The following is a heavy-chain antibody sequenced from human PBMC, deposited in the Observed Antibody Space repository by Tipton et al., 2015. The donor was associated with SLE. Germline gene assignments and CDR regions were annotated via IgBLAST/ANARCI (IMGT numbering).Heavy chain of an antibody. Sequence: QLVQSGAEVKKPGASVKVSCKASDYSFSSYGISWVRQAPGQGLEWIGWFSPYSGNTNPAQNLQGRVTMTADTSTSTAYMELRSLRSDDTAVYYCARGNTPGYFDLWGRGTLVTVSS. CDR1: DYSFSSYG. V-gene: IGHV1-18*01. CDR3: ARGNTPGYFDL. D-gene: IGHD1/OR15-1a*01. CDR2: FSPYSGNT. J-gene: IGHJ2*01.